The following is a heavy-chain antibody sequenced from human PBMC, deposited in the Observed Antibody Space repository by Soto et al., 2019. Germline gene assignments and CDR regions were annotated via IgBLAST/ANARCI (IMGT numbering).Heavy chain of an antibody. CDR1: GGSISSYY. J-gene: IGHJ3*02. CDR2: IYYSGST. Sequence: QVQLQESGPGLVKPSETLSLTCTVSGGSISSYYWSWIRQPPGKGLEWIGDIYYSGSTNYHPSLTSRATMSVDTSKNPCSLTLSSVTAADTAVYYCARVWGGAFDSWGQGTMVTVSS. D-gene: IGHD3-10*01. V-gene: IGHV4-59*01. CDR3: ARVWGGAFDS.